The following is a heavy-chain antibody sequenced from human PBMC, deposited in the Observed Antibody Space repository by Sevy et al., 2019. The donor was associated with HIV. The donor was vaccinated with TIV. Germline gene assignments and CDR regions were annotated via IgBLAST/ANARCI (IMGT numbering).Heavy chain of an antibody. Sequence: SETLSLTCTVSGGSVSSSSHYWGWIRQPPGKGLEWIGSIYYGGSTHFNPSLRSRVTIFVDTSKNQVSLKLSSVTAADTTVYFCARIPPFDAFDLWGQGTVVTVSS. J-gene: IGHJ3*01. CDR1: GGSVSSSSHY. CDR2: IYYGGST. V-gene: IGHV4-39*01. CDR3: ARIPPFDAFDL.